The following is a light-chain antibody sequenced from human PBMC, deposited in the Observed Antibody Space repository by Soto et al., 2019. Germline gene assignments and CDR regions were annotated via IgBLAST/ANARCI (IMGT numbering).Light chain of an antibody. J-gene: IGKJ4*01. CDR2: SAF. V-gene: IGKV1-6*01. Sequence: AIQMTQSPSSLSASVGDRVTITCRASQGIRNDLGWYQQKPGKAPKLLIYSAFTLHSGVPSRFSGSGSGTECTLTISSLQPEDFATYYCLQDDAYPLTFGGGTKVEIK. CDR1: QGIRND. CDR3: LQDDAYPLT.